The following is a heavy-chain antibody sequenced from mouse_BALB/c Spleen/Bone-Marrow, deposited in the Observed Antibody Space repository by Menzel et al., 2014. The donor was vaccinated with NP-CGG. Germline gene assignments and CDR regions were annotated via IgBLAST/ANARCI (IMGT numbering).Heavy chain of an antibody. V-gene: IGHV1S81*02. Sequence: VKLQESGAELVKPGASVKLSCKASGYTFTNYYMYWVKQRPGQGLEWIGEINPRNGGTNFNEKFKRKATLTVDKSSSTAYMKLNSLKSEDSAVYYCARFWDEAYWGQGTLVTVSA. CDR3: ARFWDEAY. J-gene: IGHJ3*01. CDR1: GYTFTNYY. CDR2: INPRNGGT. D-gene: IGHD4-1*01.